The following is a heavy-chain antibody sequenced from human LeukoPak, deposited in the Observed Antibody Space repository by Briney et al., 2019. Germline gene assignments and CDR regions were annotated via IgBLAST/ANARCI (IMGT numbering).Heavy chain of an antibody. V-gene: IGHV1-2*02. Sequence: ASVKVSCKASGYTFTGYYMHWVRQAPGQGREWMGGINPNSGGTNYAQKFQCRVAMTRDTSISTASMELSRVRSDDTAVYYCASLAAAGTTFDYWGQGTLVTVSS. CDR3: ASLAAAGTTFDY. CDR2: INPNSGGT. CDR1: GYTFTGYY. J-gene: IGHJ4*02. D-gene: IGHD6-13*01.